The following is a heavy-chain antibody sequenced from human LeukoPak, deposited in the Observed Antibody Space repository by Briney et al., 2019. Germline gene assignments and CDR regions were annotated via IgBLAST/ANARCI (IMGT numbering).Heavy chain of an antibody. CDR2: IYPSDSDI. J-gene: IGHJ5*02. CDR3: ARSVPPWLGDH. D-gene: IGHD5-18*01. Sequence: HGESLKISCKGSGYSFTSYWIGWVRQMPGKGLEWMGIIYPSDSDIRYSPSFQGQVTISADKSISTAYLQWRSLRSSDTAIYYCARSVPPWLGDHWGQGTLVTVSS. CDR1: GYSFTSYW. V-gene: IGHV5-51*01.